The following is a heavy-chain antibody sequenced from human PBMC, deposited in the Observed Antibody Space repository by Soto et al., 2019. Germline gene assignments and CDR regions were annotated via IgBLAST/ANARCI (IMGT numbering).Heavy chain of an antibody. CDR2: ISSSGSTI. CDR1: GFTFSDYY. CDR3: ARQYSGYDSDYYYYYYGMDV. Sequence: VQLVESGGGLVKPGGSLRLSCAASGFTFSDYYMSWIRQAPGKGLEWVSYISSSGSTINYADSVKGRFTISRDNAKNSLDLQMNSLRAEDTAVYYCARQYSGYDSDYYYYYYGMDVWGQGTTVTVSS. J-gene: IGHJ6*02. D-gene: IGHD5-12*01. V-gene: IGHV3-11*01.